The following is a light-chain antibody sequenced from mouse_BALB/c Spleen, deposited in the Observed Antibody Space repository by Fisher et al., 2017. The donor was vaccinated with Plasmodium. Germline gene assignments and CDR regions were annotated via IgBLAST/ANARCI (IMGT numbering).Light chain of an antibody. CDR1: QSIANN. V-gene: IGKV5-43*01. J-gene: IGKJ5*01. CDR2: YTS. CDR3: QQCNSWPLT. Sequence: DIVMTQSPATLSVTPGDRVSLSCRASQSIANNLHWYQQKLHESPRLLINYTSQSISGIPSRISGSGSGTDFTLIINSVETEDFGIYFCQQCNSWPLTFGAGTKLELK.